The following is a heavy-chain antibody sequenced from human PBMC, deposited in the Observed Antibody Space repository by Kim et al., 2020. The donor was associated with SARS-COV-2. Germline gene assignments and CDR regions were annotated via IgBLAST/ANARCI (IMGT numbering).Heavy chain of an antibody. CDR3: ARELLYYEKAFDY. V-gene: IGHV3-30*04. CDR2: ISYDGSNK. CDR1: GFTFSSYA. J-gene: IGHJ4*02. Sequence: GGSLRLSCAASGFTFSSYAMHWVRQAPGKGLEWVAVISYDGSNKYYADSVKGRFTISRDNSKNTLYLQMNSLRAEDTAVYYCARELLYYEKAFDYWGQGTLVTVSS. D-gene: IGHD3-22*01.